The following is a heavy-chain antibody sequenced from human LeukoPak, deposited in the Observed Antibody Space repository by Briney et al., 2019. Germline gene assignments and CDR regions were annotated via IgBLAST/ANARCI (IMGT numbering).Heavy chain of an antibody. D-gene: IGHD5-18*01. CDR3: ARGRYSYGYFYFDY. V-gene: IGHV6-1*01. Sequence: SQTLSLTCAISGDSFSSNSAAWNWIRQSPSRGLEWLVRTYYRSKWYNDYAVSVKSRITINPDTSKHQFSLQLNPVTPEDTAVYYCARGRYSYGYFYFDYWGQGTLVTVSS. CDR1: GDSFSSNSAA. J-gene: IGHJ4*02. CDR2: TYYRSKWYN.